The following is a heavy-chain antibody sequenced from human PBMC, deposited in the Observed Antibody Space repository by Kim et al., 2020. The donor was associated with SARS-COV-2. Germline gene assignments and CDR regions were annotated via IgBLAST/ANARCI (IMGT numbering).Heavy chain of an antibody. D-gene: IGHD1-26*01. CDR3: ATGATRSLPDIDY. J-gene: IGHJ4*02. Sequence: GGSLRLSCAASGFTFSSYGMHWVRQAPGKGLEWVAVIWSDGSIKYYADSVKGRFTISRDNSKNTLYLQMSSLRAEDTAVYYCATGATRSLPDIDYWGQGTLVTVSS. V-gene: IGHV3-33*01. CDR2: IWSDGSIK. CDR1: GFTFSSYG.